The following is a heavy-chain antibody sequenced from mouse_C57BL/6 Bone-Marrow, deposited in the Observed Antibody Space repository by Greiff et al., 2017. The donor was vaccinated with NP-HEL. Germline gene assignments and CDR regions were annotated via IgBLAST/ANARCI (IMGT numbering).Heavy chain of an antibody. V-gene: IGHV5-6*01. CDR1: GFTFSSYG. J-gene: IGHJ3*01. CDR2: ISSGGSYT. CDR3: ARPFAY. Sequence: EVKLVESGGDLVKPGGSLKLSCAASGFTFSSYGMSWVRQTPDKRLEWVATISSGGSYTYYPASVKGRFTISRDNAKNTLYLQMSSLKSEDTAMYYCARPFAYWGQGTLVTVSA.